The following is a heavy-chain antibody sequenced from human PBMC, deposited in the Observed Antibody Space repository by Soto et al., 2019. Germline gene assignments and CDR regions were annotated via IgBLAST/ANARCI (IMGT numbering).Heavy chain of an antibody. CDR2: ISSSSSYI. CDR3: AKHGGYCSGGSCYSWFDP. V-gene: IGHV3-21*01. Sequence: GSLRLSCAASGFTFSSYSMNWVRQAPGKGLEWVSSISSSSSYIYYADSVKGRFTISRDNAKNSLYLQMNSLRAEDTAVYYCAKHGGYCSGGSCYSWFDPWGQGTLVTVS. CDR1: GFTFSSYS. J-gene: IGHJ5*02. D-gene: IGHD2-15*01.